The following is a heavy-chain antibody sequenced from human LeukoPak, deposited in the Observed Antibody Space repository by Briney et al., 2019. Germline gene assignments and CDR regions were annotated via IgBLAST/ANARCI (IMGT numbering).Heavy chain of an antibody. Sequence: AAVKVSCKASGYTFTSYGISWVRQAPGQGLEWMGWISAYNGNTNYAQKLKGRVTMTTDTSTSTAYMELRSLRSDDPAVYYCSRGLGLLWFGESSHYFDYWGQGTLVTVSS. CDR3: SRGLGLLWFGESSHYFDY. V-gene: IGHV1-18*01. CDR2: ISAYNGNT. D-gene: IGHD3-10*01. J-gene: IGHJ4*02. CDR1: GYTFTSYG.